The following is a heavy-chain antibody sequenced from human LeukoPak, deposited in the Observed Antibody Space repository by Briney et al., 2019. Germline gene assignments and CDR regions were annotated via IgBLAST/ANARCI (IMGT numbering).Heavy chain of an antibody. V-gene: IGHV3-7*01. CDR1: GFTFSSYG. D-gene: IGHD1-26*01. Sequence: HPGGSLRLSCAASGFTFSSYGMHWVRQAPGKGLEWVANIKQDGSEKYYVDSVKGRFTISRDNAKNSLYLQMNSLRAEDTAVYYCARVDSGSYYAFDYWGQGTLVTVSS. J-gene: IGHJ4*02. CDR2: IKQDGSEK. CDR3: ARVDSGSYYAFDY.